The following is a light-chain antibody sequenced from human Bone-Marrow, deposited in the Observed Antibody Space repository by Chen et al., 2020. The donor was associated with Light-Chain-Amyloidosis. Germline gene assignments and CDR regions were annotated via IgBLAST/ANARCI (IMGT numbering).Light chain of an antibody. CDR3: SSYTITNTLV. CDR1: SSDVGGDNH. Sequence: QSALTQPASVSGSPGQSITISCTGTSSDVGGDNHVSWYQQHPDKAPKLMIYEVTNRPSWVPDRFSASKSDNTASLTISGLQTEDEADYFCSSYTITNTLVFGRGTRVTVL. CDR2: EVT. J-gene: IGLJ1*01. V-gene: IGLV2-14*01.